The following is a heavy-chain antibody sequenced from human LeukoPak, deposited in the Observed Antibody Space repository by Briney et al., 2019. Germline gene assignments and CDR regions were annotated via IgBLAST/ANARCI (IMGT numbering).Heavy chain of an antibody. CDR3: TKDISLWGLLFDS. V-gene: IGHV3-9*01. D-gene: IGHD1-26*01. CDR1: GFSFDGYG. CDR2: ISWNSGSI. J-gene: IGHJ4*02. Sequence: GGSLRLSCAGSGFSFDGYGMHWVRQAPGKGLEWVSGISWNSGSIGYADSVKGRFTISRDNAKNSLYLQMNSLRAEDTALNYCTKDISLWGLLFDSWGQGTLVTVSS.